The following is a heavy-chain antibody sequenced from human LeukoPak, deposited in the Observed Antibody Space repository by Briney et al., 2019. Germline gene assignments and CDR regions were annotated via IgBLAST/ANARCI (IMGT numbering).Heavy chain of an antibody. V-gene: IGHV1-8*02. D-gene: IGHD3-3*01. CDR1: GYTFTGYY. J-gene: IGHJ6*02. CDR3: ARGRNYDFWSGYLNYYYGMDV. Sequence: ASVKVSCKASGYTFTGYYMHWVRQAPGQGLEWMGWINPNSGNTGYAQKFQGRVTMTKNTSISTAYMELSSLRSEDTAVYYCARGRNYDFWSGYLNYYYGMDVWGQGTTVTVSS. CDR2: INPNSGNT.